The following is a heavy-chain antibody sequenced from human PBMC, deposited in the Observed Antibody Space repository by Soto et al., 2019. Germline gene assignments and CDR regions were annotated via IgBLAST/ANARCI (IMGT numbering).Heavy chain of an antibody. CDR2: TSIDGSNK. D-gene: IGHD5-12*01. CDR3: AKDVSGYAY. Sequence: QVQLVESGGGVVQAGRSLRLSCIVSGFTFSNYHMHWVRQAPGKGREWVAVTSIDGSNKYYEDSVKGRFTISRDNSKNTLYLQMNSLRAEDTAVYYCAKDVSGYAYWGQGTLVTVSS. V-gene: IGHV3-30*18. CDR1: GFTFSNYH. J-gene: IGHJ4*02.